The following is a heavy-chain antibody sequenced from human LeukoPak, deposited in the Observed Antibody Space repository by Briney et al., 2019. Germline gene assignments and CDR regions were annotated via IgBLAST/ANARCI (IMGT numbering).Heavy chain of an antibody. CDR1: GFTFSSYW. J-gene: IGHJ6*04. V-gene: IGHV3-7*01. CDR2: INQDGSEK. Sequence: TGGSLRLSCAASGFTFSSYWMRWVRQAPGKGLEWVANINQDGSEKYYVASVKGRFTISRDNAKNSLYLQMNSLRAKDTAVYYCAREASLNYMDVWGKGTTVTVSS. CDR3: AREASLNYMDV. D-gene: IGHD5-24*01.